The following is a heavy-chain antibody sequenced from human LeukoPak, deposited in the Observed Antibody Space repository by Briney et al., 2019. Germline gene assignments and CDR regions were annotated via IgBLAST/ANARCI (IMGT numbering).Heavy chain of an antibody. D-gene: IGHD6-19*01. J-gene: IGHJ4*02. CDR1: GFSFTTYW. V-gene: IGHV3-7*01. CDR3: ARSVAVAARRFFDY. CDR2: INQDESSQ. Sequence: PGGSLRLSCAASGFSFTTYWMGWVRQAPGKGLEWVANINQDESSQYYVDAVRGRFTISRDNAKNSLNLQMNSLRAEDTAVYYCARSVAVAARRFFDYWGQGTLVTVSS.